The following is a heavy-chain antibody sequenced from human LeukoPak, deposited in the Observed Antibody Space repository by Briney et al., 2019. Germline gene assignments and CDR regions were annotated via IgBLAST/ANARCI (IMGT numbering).Heavy chain of an antibody. V-gene: IGHV4-39*01. Sequence: SETLSLTCTVSGGSISSSSYYWGWIRQPPGKGLEWIGSIYYSGSTYYNPSLKSRVTISVDTSKNQFSLRLNSVTAADTAVYYCATRSRGFFDSWGQGTLVTVSS. J-gene: IGHJ5*01. CDR2: IYYSGST. CDR3: ATRSRGFFDS. CDR1: GGSISSSSYY.